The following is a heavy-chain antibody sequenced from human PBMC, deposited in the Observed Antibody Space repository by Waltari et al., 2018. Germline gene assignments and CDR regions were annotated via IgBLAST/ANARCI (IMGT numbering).Heavy chain of an antibody. CDR1: GYSFTTYV. CDR2: PSPFSGQT. Sequence: QIHLVQSGPETQKPGASVKVSCKTSGYSFTTYVISWVRQAPGQGLEWVGWPSPFSGQTHYAQKFQDRVAMTADTAAATAYMELKSLRSDDTAFYYCATSYSWNGLEYWGHGTLVTVFS. CDR3: ATSYSWNGLEY. D-gene: IGHD1-20*01. J-gene: IGHJ4*01. V-gene: IGHV1-18*01.